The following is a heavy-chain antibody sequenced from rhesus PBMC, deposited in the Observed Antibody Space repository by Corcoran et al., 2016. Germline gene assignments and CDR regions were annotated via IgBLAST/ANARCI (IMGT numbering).Heavy chain of an antibody. CDR1: GFTFSDDY. CDR2: INPKGGTT. CDR3: TTVDY. V-gene: IGHV3-10*01. Sequence: EVQLVESGGGLVQPGGSLRLSCAASGFTFSDDYMEWVRQAPGKGLEWVGQINPKGGTTFLMDSVKGRFTISRDNAKNTLYLQSNSLKIEDTAVYYCTTVDYWGQGVLVTVSS. J-gene: IGHJ4*01.